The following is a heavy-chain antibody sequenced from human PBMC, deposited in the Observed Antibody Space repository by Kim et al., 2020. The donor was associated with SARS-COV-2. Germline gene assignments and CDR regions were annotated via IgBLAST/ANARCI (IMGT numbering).Heavy chain of an antibody. D-gene: IGHD3-22*01. CDR1: GFTFSSYS. CDR3: ASYYDSSGYYSDAFDI. V-gene: IGHV3-21*01. CDR2: ISSSSSYI. Sequence: GGSLRLSCAASGFTFSSYSMNWVRQAPGKGLEWVSSISSSSSYIYYADSVKGRFTISRDNAKNSLYLQMNSLRAEDTAVYYCASYYDSSGYYSDAFDIWGQGTMVTVSS. J-gene: IGHJ3*02.